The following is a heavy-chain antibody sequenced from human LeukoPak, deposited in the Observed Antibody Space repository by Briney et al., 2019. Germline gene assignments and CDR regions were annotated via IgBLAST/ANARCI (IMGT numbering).Heavy chain of an antibody. V-gene: IGHV4-34*01. CDR2: INHSGST. J-gene: IGHJ5*02. CDR1: GGSFSGYY. Sequence: SETLSLTCAVYGGSFSGYYWSWIRQPPVKGLEWIGEINHSGSTNYNPSLKSRVTISVDTSKNQFSLKLSSVTAADTAVYYCASKLAAADLRGWFDPWGQGTLVTVPS. D-gene: IGHD6-13*01. CDR3: ASKLAAADLRGWFDP.